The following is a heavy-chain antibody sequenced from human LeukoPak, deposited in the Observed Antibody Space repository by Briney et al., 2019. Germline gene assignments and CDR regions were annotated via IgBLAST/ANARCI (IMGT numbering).Heavy chain of an antibody. D-gene: IGHD6-19*01. Sequence: ASVKVSCKVSGYTLTELSMHWVRQAPGKGLEWMGGFDPEDGETIYAQKFQGRVTMTEDTSTDTAYMELSSLRSEDTAVYYCATGPRGNWYSSGWYPHDSRYWGQGTLVTVSS. CDR1: GYTLTELS. CDR3: ATGPRGNWYSSGWYPHDSRY. V-gene: IGHV1-24*01. J-gene: IGHJ4*02. CDR2: FDPEDGET.